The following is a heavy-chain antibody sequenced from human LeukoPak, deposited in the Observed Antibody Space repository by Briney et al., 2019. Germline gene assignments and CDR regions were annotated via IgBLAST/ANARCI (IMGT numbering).Heavy chain of an antibody. CDR3: AREFEGGYSGYDWDY. D-gene: IGHD5-12*01. V-gene: IGHV1-69*04. J-gene: IGHJ4*02. CDR2: IIPILGIA. CDR1: GYTFTSYG. Sequence: SVKVSCKASGYTFTSYGISWVRQAPGQGLEWMGRIIPILGIANYAQKFQGRVTITADKSTSTAYMELSSLRSEDTAVYYCAREFEGGYSGYDWDYWGQGTLVTVSS.